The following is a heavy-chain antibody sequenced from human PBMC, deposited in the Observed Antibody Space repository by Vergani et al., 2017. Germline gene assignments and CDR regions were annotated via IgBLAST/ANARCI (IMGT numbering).Heavy chain of an antibody. D-gene: IGHD1-1*01. V-gene: IGHV4-39*01. CDR2: IYYSGST. J-gene: IGHJ5*02. CDR1: GGSISSSSYY. Sequence: QLQQWGAGLLKPSETLSLTCAVYGGSISSSSYYWGWIRQPPGKGLEWIGSIYYSGSTYYNPSLKSRVTISVDTSKNQFSLKLSSVTAADTAVYYCARLFWNGLPFDPWGQGTLVTVSS. CDR3: ARLFWNGLPFDP.